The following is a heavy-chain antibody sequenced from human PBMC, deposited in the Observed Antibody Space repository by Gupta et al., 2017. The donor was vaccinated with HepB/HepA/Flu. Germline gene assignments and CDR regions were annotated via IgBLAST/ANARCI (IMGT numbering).Heavy chain of an antibody. CDR1: GGTFSSYA. CDR3: AGGASRGVNTNYYYYMDV. V-gene: IGHV1-69*01. D-gene: IGHD2-2*01. Sequence: QVQLVQSGAEVKKPGSSVKVSCKASGGTFSSYAISWARQATGQGLEWMGGIIPIFCNYNYAQKFQGRATITPDETTSTAYKELSSLRFGDTAVYYWAGGASRGVNTNYYYYMDVWGKGTTVTVSS. CDR2: IIPIFCNY. J-gene: IGHJ6*03.